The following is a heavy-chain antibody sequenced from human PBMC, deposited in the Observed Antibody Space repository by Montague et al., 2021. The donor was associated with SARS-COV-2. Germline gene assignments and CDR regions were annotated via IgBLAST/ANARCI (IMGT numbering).Heavy chain of an antibody. J-gene: IGHJ2*01. CDR2: IFGSGSST. CDR3: AKDGATVRGLINWYFDL. Sequence: SLRLSCAASGFTFSNYAMNWVRQAPGKGLEWVSVIFGSGSSTYYSGSVXGRFTVSRDNSKNTLYLQMNNLRAEDTAVYYCAKDGATVRGLINWYFDLWGRGTLVTVSS. CDR1: GFTFSNYA. D-gene: IGHD3-10*01. V-gene: IGHV3-23*03.